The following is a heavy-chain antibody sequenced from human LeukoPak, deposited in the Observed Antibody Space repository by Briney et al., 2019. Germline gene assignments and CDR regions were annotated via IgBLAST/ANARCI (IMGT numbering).Heavy chain of an antibody. D-gene: IGHD1-1*01. J-gene: IGHJ5*02. CDR3: GSGPVGTTVP. CDR2: VSGSGSHA. Sequence: GGSLRLSCAASGFTFGSYAMGWTRQAPGQGLEWVSAVSGSGSHANYAESVKGRFTISRDNSKNTLYLQMHSLIAADTAVYYCGSGPVGTTVPWGQGTLVTVSS. V-gene: IGHV3-23*01. CDR1: GFTFGSYA.